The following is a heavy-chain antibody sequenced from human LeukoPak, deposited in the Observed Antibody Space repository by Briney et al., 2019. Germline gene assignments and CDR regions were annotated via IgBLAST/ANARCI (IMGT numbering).Heavy chain of an antibody. CDR2: IHPDDSDT. CDR3: ARGLMTDYSFDY. Sequence: GESLEISCKGSGYSFTSYWIGWVRQMPGKGLEWMGTIHPDDSDTRYSPSFQGQVTILVDKSISTTYLQWNSLRASDTAMYYCARGLMTDYSFDYWGQGTLVTVSS. D-gene: IGHD3-9*01. J-gene: IGHJ4*02. V-gene: IGHV5-51*01. CDR1: GYSFTSYW.